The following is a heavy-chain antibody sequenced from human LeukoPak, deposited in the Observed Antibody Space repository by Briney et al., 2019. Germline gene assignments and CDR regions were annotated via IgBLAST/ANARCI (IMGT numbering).Heavy chain of an antibody. J-gene: IGHJ4*02. CDR2: ISSSSTYI. CDR3: GTWTTVAYYFDY. V-gene: IGHV3-21*06. D-gene: IGHD4-17*01. Sequence: GGSLRLSCAASGFTFSTYSMNWVRQAPGKGLEWVSSISSSSTYIYYADSVKGRFTISRDNAKNSLYLQMNSLRAEDTAVYYCGTWTTVAYYFDYWGQGTLVTVSS. CDR1: GFTFSTYS.